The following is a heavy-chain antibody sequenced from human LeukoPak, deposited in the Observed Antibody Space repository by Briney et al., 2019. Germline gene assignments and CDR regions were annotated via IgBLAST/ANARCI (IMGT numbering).Heavy chain of an antibody. CDR3: ARETTVVEDYFDY. D-gene: IGHD4-23*01. CDR2: IYYSGST. V-gene: IGHV4-59*01. J-gene: IGHJ4*02. CDR1: GGSISSYY. Sequence: SETLSLTCTVSGGSISSYYWSWIRQPPGKGLEYIGYIYYSGSTNYNPSLKSRVTISVDTSKNQFSLKLSSVTAADTAVYYCARETTVVEDYFDYWGQGTLVTVSS.